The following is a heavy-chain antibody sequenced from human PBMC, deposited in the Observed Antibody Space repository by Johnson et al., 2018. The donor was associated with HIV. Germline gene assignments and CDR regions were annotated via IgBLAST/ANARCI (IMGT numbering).Heavy chain of an antibody. CDR1: GFTFSSYG. Sequence: QVQLVESGGGVVQPGRSLRLSCAASGFTFSSYGMHWVRQAPGKGLEWVAVISYDGSNKYYADSVRGRFTISRENAKNSLDLQMNSRGAGDTAIYYCARACRDGYTCDVYDIWGQGTMVTVSS. V-gene: IGHV3-30*03. J-gene: IGHJ3*02. D-gene: IGHD5-24*01. CDR2: ISYDGSNK. CDR3: ARACRDGYTCDVYDI.